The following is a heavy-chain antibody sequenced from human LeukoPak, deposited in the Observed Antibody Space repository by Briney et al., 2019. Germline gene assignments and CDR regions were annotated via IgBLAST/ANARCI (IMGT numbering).Heavy chain of an antibody. D-gene: IGHD6-25*01. V-gene: IGHV1-69*13. J-gene: IGHJ4*02. CDR1: GYTFTSYA. Sequence: ASVKVSCKASGYTFTSYAMNWVRQAPGQGLEWMGGIIPIFGTANYAQKFQGRVTITADESTSTAYMELSSLRSEDTAVYYCAAHAAGYSSDYYFDYWGQGTLVTVSS. CDR2: IIPIFGTA. CDR3: AAHAAGYSSDYYFDY.